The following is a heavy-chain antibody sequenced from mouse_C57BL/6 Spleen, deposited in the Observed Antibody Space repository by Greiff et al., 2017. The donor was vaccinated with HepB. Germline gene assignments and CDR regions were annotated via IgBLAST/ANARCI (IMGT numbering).Heavy chain of an antibody. J-gene: IGHJ4*01. D-gene: IGHD1-1*01. V-gene: IGHV1-76*01. Sequence: QVHVKQSGAELVRPGASVKLSCKASGYTFTDYYINWVKQRPGQGLEWIARIYPGSGNTYYNEKFKGKATLTAEKSSSTAYMQLSSLTSEDSAVYFCAREGVTTVVEAMDYWGQGTSVTVSS. CDR1: GYTFTDYY. CDR2: IYPGSGNT. CDR3: AREGVTTVVEAMDY.